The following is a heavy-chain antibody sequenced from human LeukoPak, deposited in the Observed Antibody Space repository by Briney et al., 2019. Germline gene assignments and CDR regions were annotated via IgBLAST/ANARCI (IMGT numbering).Heavy chain of an antibody. Sequence: SETLSLTCTVSGGYISSYYWSWIRQPAGKGLEWIGRIYTSGSTNYNPSLKSRITMSVDTSKNQFSLKLSSVTAADTAVYYCARDLAIPGDYYYYMDVWGKGTTVTVSS. V-gene: IGHV4-4*07. CDR1: GGYISSYY. J-gene: IGHJ6*03. CDR3: ARDLAIPGDYYYYMDV. D-gene: IGHD2-21*01. CDR2: IYTSGST.